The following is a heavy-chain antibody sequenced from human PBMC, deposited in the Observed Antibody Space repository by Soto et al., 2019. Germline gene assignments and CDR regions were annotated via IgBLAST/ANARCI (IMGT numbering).Heavy chain of an antibody. CDR1: GFTFSSYA. V-gene: IGHV3-23*01. Sequence: EVQLLESGGGLVQPGGSLRLSCAASGFTFSSYAMSWVRQAPGKGLEWVSAISGSGGSTYYADSVKGRFTISRDNSKNTLYLQMSSLRAEDTAVYYCVRDLGRAVAVLSSFLYWGQGTLVTVSS. D-gene: IGHD6-19*01. CDR2: ISGSGGST. CDR3: VRDLGRAVAVLSSFLY. J-gene: IGHJ4*02.